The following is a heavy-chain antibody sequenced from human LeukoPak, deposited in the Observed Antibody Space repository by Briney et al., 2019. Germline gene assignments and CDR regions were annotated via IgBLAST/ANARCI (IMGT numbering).Heavy chain of an antibody. CDR1: GFTLSSYA. V-gene: IGHV3-30*04. D-gene: IGHD2-2*01. Sequence: GGPLRLPCTASGFTLSSYAMHWVRQAPGKGLEWVADISYYGSNNCYADSVKSRFTSSRDNTKNTVHLQMRGLRGEETAVYYWARDEGYCSSASCYGASKVMDVWGQGTAVIVSS. CDR3: ARDEGYCSSASCYGASKVMDV. J-gene: IGHJ6*02. CDR2: ISYYGSNN.